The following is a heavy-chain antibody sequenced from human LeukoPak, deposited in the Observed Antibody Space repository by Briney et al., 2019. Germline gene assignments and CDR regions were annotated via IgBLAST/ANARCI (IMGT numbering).Heavy chain of an antibody. V-gene: IGHV4-39*01. Sequence: PSETLSLTCTVSGGSISSSSYYWGWIRQPPGKGLEWIGSIYYSGSTYYNPSLKSRVTISVDTSKNQFSLKLSSVTAADTAVYYCARHHDQYAFDIWGQGKMVTVSS. CDR1: GGSISSSSYY. J-gene: IGHJ3*02. CDR2: IYYSGST. D-gene: IGHD2-2*01. CDR3: ARHHDQYAFDI.